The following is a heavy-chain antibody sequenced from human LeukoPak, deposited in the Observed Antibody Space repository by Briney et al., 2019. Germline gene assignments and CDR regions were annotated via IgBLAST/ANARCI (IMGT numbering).Heavy chain of an antibody. Sequence: PGGSLRLSCAASGFAVSSNYMTWVRQAPGQGLEGVSVIYPVDNTYYAASVKGRFTISTDNSKNTLYLQMNSLRAEDTAVYYCARSERPLDDAFDIWGQGAMVTVSS. V-gene: IGHV3-53*01. CDR3: ARSERPLDDAFDI. CDR2: IYPVDNT. J-gene: IGHJ3*02. CDR1: GFAVSSNY. D-gene: IGHD1-1*01.